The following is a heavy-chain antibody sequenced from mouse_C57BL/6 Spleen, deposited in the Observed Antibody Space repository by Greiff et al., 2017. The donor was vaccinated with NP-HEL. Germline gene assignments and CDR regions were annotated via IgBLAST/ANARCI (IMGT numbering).Heavy chain of an antibody. CDR2: IWSDGST. CDR3: ARHEWYPYYAMDY. Sequence: VKVVESGPGLVAPSQSLSITCTVSGFSLTSYGVHWVRQPPGKGLEWLVVIWSDGSTTYNSALKSRLSISKDNSKSQVFLKMNSLQTDDTAMYYCARHEWYPYYAMDYWGQGTSVTVSS. D-gene: IGHD1-3*01. CDR1: GFSLTSYG. J-gene: IGHJ4*01. V-gene: IGHV2-6-1*01.